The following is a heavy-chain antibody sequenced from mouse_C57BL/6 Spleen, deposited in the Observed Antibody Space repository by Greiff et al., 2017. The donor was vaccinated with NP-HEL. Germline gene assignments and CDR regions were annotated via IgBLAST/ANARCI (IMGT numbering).Heavy chain of an antibody. V-gene: IGHV1-55*01. J-gene: IGHJ3*01. CDR3: AVGYRPFAY. CDR2: IYPGSGST. D-gene: IGHD2-14*01. Sequence: VQLQQPGAELVKPGASVKMSCKASGYTFTSYWITWVKQRPGQGLEWIGDIYPGSGSTNYNEKFKSKATLTVETSSSTASMQLSSLTSEDSAVYYCAVGYRPFAYWGQGTLVTVSA. CDR1: GYTFTSYW.